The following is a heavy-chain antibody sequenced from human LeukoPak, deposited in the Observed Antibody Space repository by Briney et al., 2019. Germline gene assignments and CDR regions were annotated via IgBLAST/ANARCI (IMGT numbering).Heavy chain of an antibody. Sequence: SETLSLTCTVSGGSISSYYWSWIRQPTGKGLEWIGYIDYSGSINYSPSLKSRVTISVDTSKNQFSLKLSSVTAADTAVYYCASSVVTAWYFDLWGRGTLVTVSS. D-gene: IGHD2-21*02. J-gene: IGHJ2*01. CDR1: GGSISSYY. V-gene: IGHV4-59*08. CDR3: ASSVVTAWYFDL. CDR2: IDYSGSI.